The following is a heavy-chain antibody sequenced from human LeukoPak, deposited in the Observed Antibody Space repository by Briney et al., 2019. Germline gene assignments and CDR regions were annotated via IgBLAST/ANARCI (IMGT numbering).Heavy chain of an antibody. J-gene: IGHJ4*02. CDR2: ISYDGRNK. CDR1: GFTFNNYA. V-gene: IGHV3-30*04. Sequence: SGRSLRLSCAASGFTFNNYAMHWVRQAPGKGLDWMAVISYDGRNKYYADSVKGRITISRDNSKNTLYLEMNSLRAEDTALYFCARGRPPGSTVPHFDYWAREAWSPSPQ. D-gene: IGHD4-17*01. CDR3: ARGRPPGSTVPHFDY.